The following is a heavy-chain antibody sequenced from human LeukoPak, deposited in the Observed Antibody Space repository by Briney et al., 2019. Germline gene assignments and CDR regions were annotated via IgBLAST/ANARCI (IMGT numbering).Heavy chain of an antibody. J-gene: IGHJ6*02. V-gene: IGHV3-48*02. CDR1: GFSFSTYT. D-gene: IGHD6-19*01. CDR2: ISSSSSTI. Sequence: GGSLRLSCAASGFSFSTYTMNWVRQAPGKGLDWVSYISSSSSTIYYADSVKGRFTISRDNANNSLYLQMNSLRDEDTAVYYCARDAWGAVAATLDVWGQGTTVTVSS. CDR3: ARDAWGAVAATLDV.